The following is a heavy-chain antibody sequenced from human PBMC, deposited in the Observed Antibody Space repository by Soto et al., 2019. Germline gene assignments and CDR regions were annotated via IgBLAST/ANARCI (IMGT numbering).Heavy chain of an antibody. CDR1: GYTFTSYG. D-gene: IGHD6-19*01. V-gene: IGHV1-18*01. J-gene: IGHJ3*02. Sequence: QVPLVQSGAEVKKPGASVKVSCKASGYTFTSYGISWVRQAPGQGLEWMGWISAYNGNTNYAQKLQGRVTMTTDTSTSTAYMELRSLRSDDTAVYYCARGAYSSGWYSGGDAFDIWGQGTMVTVSS. CDR3: ARGAYSSGWYSGGDAFDI. CDR2: ISAYNGNT.